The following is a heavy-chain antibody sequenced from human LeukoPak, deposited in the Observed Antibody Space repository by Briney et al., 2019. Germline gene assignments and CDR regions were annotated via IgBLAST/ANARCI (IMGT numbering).Heavy chain of an antibody. CDR2: IYPGDSDT. Sequence: LGEPLKISWKGSGYSFTGNWIGWVGQMPGKDLKWMGIIYPGDSDTRYSPSFQGQVTISADKSISTAYLQWSSLKASDTAMYYCASSMVRGVISPGYWGQGTLVTVSS. CDR1: GYSFTGNW. CDR3: ASSMVRGVISPGY. D-gene: IGHD3-10*01. V-gene: IGHV5-51*01. J-gene: IGHJ4*02.